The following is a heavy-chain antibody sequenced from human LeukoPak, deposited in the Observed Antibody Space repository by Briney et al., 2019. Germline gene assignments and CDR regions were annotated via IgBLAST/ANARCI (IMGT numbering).Heavy chain of an antibody. CDR2: ISSSSSTI. CDR3: AKDAPPGEYYDFWSGYFQNTDYYYYGMGV. Sequence: AGGSLRLSCAASGFTFSSYSMNWVRQAPGKGLEWVSYISSSSSTIYYADSVRGRFTISRDNAKNSLYLQMNSLRDEDTAVYYCAKDAPPGEYYDFWSGYFQNTDYYYYGMGVWGQGTTVTVSS. J-gene: IGHJ6*02. CDR1: GFTFSSYS. V-gene: IGHV3-48*02. D-gene: IGHD3-3*01.